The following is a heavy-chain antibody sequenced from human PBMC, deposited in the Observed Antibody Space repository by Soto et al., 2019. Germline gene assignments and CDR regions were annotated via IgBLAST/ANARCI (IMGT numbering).Heavy chain of an antibody. CDR3: ARKLRRGTGARGWFDP. D-gene: IGHD3-16*01. Sequence: SEALSLTCTVSSGSISTRSSYWGWIRQPPGKGLEWIGEINYIGSTNYNPSLKSRVTISIDTSKNQFSLKLSSVTAADTAVYYCARKLRRGTGARGWFDPWGQGTLVTVSS. V-gene: IGHV4-39*07. CDR2: INYIGST. J-gene: IGHJ5*02. CDR1: SGSISTRSSY.